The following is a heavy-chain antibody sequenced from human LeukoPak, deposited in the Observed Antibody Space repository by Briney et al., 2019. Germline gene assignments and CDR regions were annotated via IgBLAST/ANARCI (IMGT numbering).Heavy chain of an antibody. V-gene: IGHV3-7*01. Sequence: GGSLRLSCAASGFTFSSYGLSWVRQAPGKGLEWVANIKQDGSEKYYVDSVKGRFTISRDNAKNSLYLQMNSLRAEDTAVYYCARDQTKWEPLRRRDYYYMDVWGKGTTVTVSS. CDR2: IKQDGSEK. D-gene: IGHD1-26*01. CDR1: GFTFSSYG. CDR3: ARDQTKWEPLRRRDYYYMDV. J-gene: IGHJ6*03.